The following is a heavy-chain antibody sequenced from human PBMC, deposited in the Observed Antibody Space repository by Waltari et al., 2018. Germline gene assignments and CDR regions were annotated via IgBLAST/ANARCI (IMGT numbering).Heavy chain of an antibody. CDR2: ISSSSSTI. CDR3: ARLKPYSSSWYYFDY. Sequence: EVQLVESGGGLVQPGVSLRLSCAASGFTLRRYSMNWVREAPGKVLEWVSYISSSSSTIYYVDSGKGRFIISRDNAKNSLYLQMNSLRAEDTAVYYCARLKPYSSSWYYFDYWGQGTLVTVSS. V-gene: IGHV3-48*04. CDR1: GFTLRRYS. J-gene: IGHJ4*02. D-gene: IGHD6-13*01.